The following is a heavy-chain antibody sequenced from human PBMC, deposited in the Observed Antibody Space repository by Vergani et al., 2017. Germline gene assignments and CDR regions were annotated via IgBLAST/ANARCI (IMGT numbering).Heavy chain of an antibody. D-gene: IGHD5-12*01. CDR3: ARVGLSGYDWFDY. CDR1: GYTFTAYY. CDR2: ISPDGFST. Sequence: QVQLVQSGAEVGKPGSSVKISCKASGYTFTAYYIHWVRQAPEQGLEWVGVISPDGFSTFYAQKFQGRVTITRDTSMTTVYLELNSLTSEDTAVYFCARVGLSGYDWFDYWGQGTRVTVSS. J-gene: IGHJ4*02. V-gene: IGHV1-46*01.